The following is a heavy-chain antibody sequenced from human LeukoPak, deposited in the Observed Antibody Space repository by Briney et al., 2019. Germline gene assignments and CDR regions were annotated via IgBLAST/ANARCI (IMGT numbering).Heavy chain of an antibody. J-gene: IGHJ2*01. D-gene: IGHD6-19*01. Sequence: GGSLRLSCAASGFTFSNYAISWVRQAPGKGLEWDSAITGSSGSTYYADSVRGRFTISRDNSKNTLYLQMNSLRAEDTAVYYCAKKRSSGPGDFDLWGRGTLVTVSS. CDR3: AKKRSSGPGDFDL. CDR1: GFTFSNYA. CDR2: ITGSSGST. V-gene: IGHV3-23*01.